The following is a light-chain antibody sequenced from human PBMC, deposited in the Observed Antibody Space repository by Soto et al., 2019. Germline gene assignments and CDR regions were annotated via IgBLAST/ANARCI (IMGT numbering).Light chain of an antibody. V-gene: IGLV3-21*02. J-gene: IGLJ1*01. Sequence: SYDLTQSPSVSVAPGQTARITCGGNNIGTKSVHWFQQRPGRAPVLVVFDDSDRPSGIPERFSGSKSGSTATLTITRVEAGDEADYYCQVWDSSILHHVFGTGTKVTVL. CDR2: DDS. CDR1: NIGTKS. CDR3: QVWDSSILHHV.